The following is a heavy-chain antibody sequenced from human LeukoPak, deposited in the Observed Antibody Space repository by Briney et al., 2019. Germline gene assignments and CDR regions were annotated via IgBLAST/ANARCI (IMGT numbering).Heavy chain of an antibody. CDR3: AREMATIRDYYYGMDV. Sequence: GGSLRLSCAASGFTFSSYSMNWVRQAPGKGLEWVSSISSSSSYIYYADSVKGRFTISRDNAKNSLYLQMNSLRAEDTAVYYCAREMATIRDYYYGMDVWGQGTTVTVSS. J-gene: IGHJ6*02. V-gene: IGHV3-21*01. D-gene: IGHD5-24*01. CDR1: GFTFSSYS. CDR2: ISSSSSYI.